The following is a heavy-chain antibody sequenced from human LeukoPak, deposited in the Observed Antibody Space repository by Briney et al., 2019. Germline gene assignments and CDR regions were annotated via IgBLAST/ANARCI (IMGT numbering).Heavy chain of an antibody. CDR1: GGSISSGSYY. CDR3: ANPPTVTSFDY. V-gene: IGHV4-61*02. J-gene: IGHJ4*02. D-gene: IGHD4-11*01. Sequence: PSQTLSLTCTVSGGSISSGSYYWSWIRQPAGKGLEWIGRIYTSGSTNYNPSLKSRVTISVDTSKNQFSLKLSSVTAADTAVYHCANPPTVTSFDYWGQGTLVTVSS. CDR2: IYTSGST.